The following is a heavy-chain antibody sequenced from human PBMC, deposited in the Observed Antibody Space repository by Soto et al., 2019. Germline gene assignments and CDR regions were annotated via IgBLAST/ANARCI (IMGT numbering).Heavy chain of an antibody. CDR3: ARETYWSSTSCYLDY. Sequence: EVQLVESGGGLVKPGGSLRLSCAASGFTFNTYTLAWVRQAPGRGLEWVSSVSSSSIYIHYGDSVKGRFTLSRDNAQNSVYLQMDSLRADDTAVYYCARETYWSSTSCYLDYWGRGTLVTVSS. V-gene: IGHV3-21*02. CDR2: VSSSSIYI. CDR1: GFTFNTYT. J-gene: IGHJ4*02. D-gene: IGHD2-2*01.